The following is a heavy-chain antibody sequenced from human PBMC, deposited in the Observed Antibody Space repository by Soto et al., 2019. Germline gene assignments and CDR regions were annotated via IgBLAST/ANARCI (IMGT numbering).Heavy chain of an antibody. CDR1: GYSFTSYW. CDR2: IYPGDSDT. J-gene: IGHJ3*02. CDR3: ARREPPDFCALDI. V-gene: IGHV5-51*01. D-gene: IGHD3-3*01. Sequence: GEALKIPCKGSGYSFTSYWIGWVRQMPGKGLEWMGIIYPGDSDTRYSPSFQGQVTISADKSIRTAYLQWSSLKASDTAMYYCARREPPDFCALDIWGQGTMVTVS.